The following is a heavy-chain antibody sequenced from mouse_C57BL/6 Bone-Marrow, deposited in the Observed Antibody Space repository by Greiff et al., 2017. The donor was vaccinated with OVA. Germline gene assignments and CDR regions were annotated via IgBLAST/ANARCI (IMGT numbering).Heavy chain of an antibody. CDR2: INSDGGST. D-gene: IGHD1-1*01. Sequence: EVQRVESGGGLVQPGESLKLSCESNEYAFPSHDMSWVRQTPEKRLELVAAINSDGGSTYYPDTMERRFIISRDNTKKTLYLQMSSLRSEDTAEGYYDSGAYFDVWGTGTTVTVSS. V-gene: IGHV5-2*01. CDR3: DSGAYFDV. J-gene: IGHJ1*03. CDR1: EYAFPSHD.